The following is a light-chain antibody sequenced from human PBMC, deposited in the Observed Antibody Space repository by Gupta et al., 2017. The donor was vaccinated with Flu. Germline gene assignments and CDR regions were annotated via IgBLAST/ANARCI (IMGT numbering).Light chain of an antibody. Sequence: QPVLTQPPSASGTPGHRVTISCSGDSSNIGGNTVNWYQQVPGAAPRLLIYYNNQRPSGVPDRFFGSKSGTSASLAISRLQSEDEADYYCAAWDDSLNGFYVFGTGTKVTVL. CDR3: AAWDDSLNGFYV. J-gene: IGLJ1*01. CDR2: YNN. CDR1: SSNIGGNT. V-gene: IGLV1-44*01.